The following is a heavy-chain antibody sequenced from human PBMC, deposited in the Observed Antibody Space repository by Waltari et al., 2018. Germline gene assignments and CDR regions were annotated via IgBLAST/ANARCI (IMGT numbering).Heavy chain of an antibody. CDR2: IWYVGSNK. CDR3: AREVRRLVGYDAFDI. CDR1: GFTFSSYG. D-gene: IGHD6-19*01. Sequence: QVQLVESGGGVVQPGRSLRLSCAASGFTFSSYGMHWVRQAPGKGREGGEVIWYVGSNKYYADSVKGRFTISRDNSKNTLYLQMNSLRAEDTAVYYCAREVRRLVGYDAFDIWGQGTMVTVSS. V-gene: IGHV3-33*01. J-gene: IGHJ3*02.